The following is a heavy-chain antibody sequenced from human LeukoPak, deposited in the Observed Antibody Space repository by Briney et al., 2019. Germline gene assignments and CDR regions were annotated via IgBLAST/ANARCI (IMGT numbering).Heavy chain of an antibody. CDR1: GFTFSSYG. CDR2: IWYDGSNK. CDR3: AKGWRGDYAPVYFDY. V-gene: IGHV3-33*06. J-gene: IGHJ4*02. Sequence: PGGSLRLSCAASGFTFSSYGTHWVRQAPGKGLEWVAVIWYDGSNKYSADSVKGRLTISRDNSKNTLYLQMNSLRAEDTAVYYCAKGWRGDYAPVYFDYWGQGTLVTVSS. D-gene: IGHD4-17*01.